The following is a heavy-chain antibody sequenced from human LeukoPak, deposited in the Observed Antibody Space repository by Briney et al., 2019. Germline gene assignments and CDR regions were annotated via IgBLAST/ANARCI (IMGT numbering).Heavy chain of an antibody. V-gene: IGHV3-30*18. CDR2: ISYDGSNK. Sequence: GGSLRLSCAASRFTFSSYSMHWVRQAPGKGLEWVAVISYDGSNKYYADSVKGRFTISRDNSKNTLYLQMNSLRAEDTAVYYCAKAPNYYDSSGGFDYWGQGTLVTVSS. D-gene: IGHD3-22*01. J-gene: IGHJ4*02. CDR3: AKAPNYYDSSGGFDY. CDR1: RFTFSSYS.